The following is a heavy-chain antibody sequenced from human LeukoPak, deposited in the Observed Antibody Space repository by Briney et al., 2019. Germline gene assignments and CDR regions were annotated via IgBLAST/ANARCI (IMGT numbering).Heavy chain of an antibody. J-gene: IGHJ4*02. CDR1: GGSIRNHY. D-gene: IGHD1-26*01. CDR3: ARVLPTRVGRGAFNY. V-gene: IGHV4-59*11. Sequence: SETLSLTCTVSGGSIRNHYWSWIREPPGRGLEWIGYIYYSGSTNYNPSLKSRVTISVDTSKNQFSLKLSSVTAADTAVYYCARVLPTRVGRGAFNYWGQGTLVTVSS. CDR2: IYYSGST.